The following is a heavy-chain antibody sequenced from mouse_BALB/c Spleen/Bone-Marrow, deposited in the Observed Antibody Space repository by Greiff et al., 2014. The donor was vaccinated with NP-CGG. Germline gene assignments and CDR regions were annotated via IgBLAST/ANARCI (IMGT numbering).Heavy chain of an antibody. D-gene: IGHD2-2*01. CDR3: ARVNPWYFDV. CDR1: GFNIKDTY. Sequence: VTLKECGAELVKPGASVKLSCTASGFNIKDTYIHWVMQRPEQGLAWIGRIDPASGDTKFNPKFQGKATITADTSSNTAYLQVTSLTSEDTAVYYCARVNPWYFDVWGAGTTVTVSS. J-gene: IGHJ1*01. V-gene: IGHV14-3*02. CDR2: IDPASGDT.